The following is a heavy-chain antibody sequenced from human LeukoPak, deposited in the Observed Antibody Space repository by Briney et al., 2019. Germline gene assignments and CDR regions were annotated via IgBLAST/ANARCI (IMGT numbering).Heavy chain of an antibody. D-gene: IGHD3-9*01. CDR2: ISAYNGNT. J-gene: IGHJ4*02. Sequence: ASVKVSCKASGYTFTSYGISWVRQAPGQGLGWMGWISAYNGNTNYAQKLQGRVTITADESTSTAYMELSSLRSEDTAVYYCAREGLTGYVNAYYFDYWGQGTLVTVSS. V-gene: IGHV1-18*01. CDR1: GYTFTSYG. CDR3: AREGLTGYVNAYYFDY.